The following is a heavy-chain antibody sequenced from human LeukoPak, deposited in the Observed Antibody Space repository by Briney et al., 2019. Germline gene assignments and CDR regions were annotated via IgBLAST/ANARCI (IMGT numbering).Heavy chain of an antibody. CDR3: ARPFDAFDI. Sequence: GGSLRLSCAASGFTFSSYWMSWVRQAPGKGLEWVSVIYSGGSTYYADSVKGRFTISRDNSKNTLYLQMNSLRAEDTAVYYCARPFDAFDIWGQGTMVTVSS. J-gene: IGHJ3*02. CDR2: IYSGGST. V-gene: IGHV3-66*04. CDR1: GFTFSSYW.